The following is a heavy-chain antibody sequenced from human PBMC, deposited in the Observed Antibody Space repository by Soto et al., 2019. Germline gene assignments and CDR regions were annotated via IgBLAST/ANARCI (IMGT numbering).Heavy chain of an antibody. V-gene: IGHV4-59*01. J-gene: IGHJ6*02. CDR1: GDSISTYY. CDR2: VYHSGRT. Sequence: QVQLQESGPGLVKPSETLSLTCTVSGDSISTYYWSWIRQSPGKGLEWIGYVYHSGRTNYNPSLKSRVTISVDPSKNQFSLRLTSVTAADTGVYYCARDGSPENYYSAAMDIWGQGTAVTVSS. CDR3: ARDGSPENYYSAAMDI. D-gene: IGHD1-1*01.